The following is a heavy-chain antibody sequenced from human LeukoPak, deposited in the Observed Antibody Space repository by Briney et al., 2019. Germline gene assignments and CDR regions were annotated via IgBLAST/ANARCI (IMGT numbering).Heavy chain of an antibody. V-gene: IGHV1-2*02. Sequence: ASVKVSCKASGYTFTGYYMHWVRQAPGQGLEWMGWINPNSGGTNYAQKFQGGATMTRDTSISTAYMELSRLRSDDTAVYYCAREAGGSLAFDIWGQGTMVTVSS. CDR3: AREAGGSLAFDI. CDR1: GYTFTGYY. J-gene: IGHJ3*02. D-gene: IGHD2-8*02. CDR2: INPNSGGT.